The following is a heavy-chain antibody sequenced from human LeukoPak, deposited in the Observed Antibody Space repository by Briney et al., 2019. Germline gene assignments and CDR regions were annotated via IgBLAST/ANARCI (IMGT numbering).Heavy chain of an antibody. D-gene: IGHD5-24*01. V-gene: IGHV3-23*01. J-gene: IGHJ3*02. Sequence: GGSLRLSCAASGFTFSSYAMSWVRQAPGKGLEWVSAISGSGGSTYYADSVKGRFTISRDNSKNTLYLQMNSLRAEDTAVYYCAKDTAEMATIFWVSAFDIWGQGTMVTVSS. CDR1: GFTFSSYA. CDR3: AKDTAEMATIFWVSAFDI. CDR2: ISGSGGST.